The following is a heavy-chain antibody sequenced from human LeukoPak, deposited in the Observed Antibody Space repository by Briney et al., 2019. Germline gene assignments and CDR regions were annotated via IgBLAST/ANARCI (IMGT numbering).Heavy chain of an antibody. Sequence: SETLSLTCAVYAGSFSGYYWSWISQPPGKGLEWIGEINHSGSTNYNPSLKSRVTISVDTSKNQFSLKLSSVTAADTAVYYCARVGRDGYNWTFDYWGQGTLVTVSS. CDR2: INHSGST. CDR3: ARVGRDGYNWTFDY. J-gene: IGHJ4*02. D-gene: IGHD5-24*01. CDR1: AGSFSGYY. V-gene: IGHV4-34*01.